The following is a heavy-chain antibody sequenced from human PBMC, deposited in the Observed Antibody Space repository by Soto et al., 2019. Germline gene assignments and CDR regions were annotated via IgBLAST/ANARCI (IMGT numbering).Heavy chain of an antibody. Sequence: SVKVSCKASGGTFSSYAISWVRQAPGQGLEWMGGIIPIFGTANYAQKFQGRVTITADKSTSAAYMELSSLRSEDTAVYYCARPYGSGSYYNGNYYYGMDVWGQGTTVTVSS. D-gene: IGHD3-10*01. CDR3: ARPYGSGSYYNGNYYYGMDV. V-gene: IGHV1-69*06. J-gene: IGHJ6*02. CDR2: IIPIFGTA. CDR1: GGTFSSYA.